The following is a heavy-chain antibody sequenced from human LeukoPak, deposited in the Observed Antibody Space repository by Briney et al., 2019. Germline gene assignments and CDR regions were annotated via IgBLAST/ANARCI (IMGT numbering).Heavy chain of an antibody. CDR2: IYHSGST. D-gene: IGHD6-13*01. CDR1: GGSISRSNW. Sequence: PSETLSLTCAVSGGSISRSNWWSWVRQPPGKGLEWIGEIYHSGSTNYNPSLKSRVTISVDKSKNQFSLKLSSVTAADTAVYYCARQYSNNWYDDRGWFDPWGQGTLATVSS. V-gene: IGHV4-4*02. CDR3: ARQYSNNWYDDRGWFDP. J-gene: IGHJ5*02.